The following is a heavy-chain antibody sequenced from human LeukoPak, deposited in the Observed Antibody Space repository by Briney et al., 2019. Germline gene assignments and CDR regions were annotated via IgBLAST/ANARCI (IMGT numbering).Heavy chain of an antibody. CDR2: IYYSGTT. J-gene: IGHJ5*02. Sequence: SETLPLTCTVSAYSISNDYYWVWIRQPPGQGLEWIGSIYYSGTTYYNPSLKSRVTISVDTSKNQFSLKLSSVTAADTAVYYCAKEVARRTGGFDPWGQGTLVTVSS. CDR3: AKEVARRTGGFDP. V-gene: IGHV4-38-2*02. D-gene: IGHD3/OR15-3a*01. CDR1: AYSISNDYY.